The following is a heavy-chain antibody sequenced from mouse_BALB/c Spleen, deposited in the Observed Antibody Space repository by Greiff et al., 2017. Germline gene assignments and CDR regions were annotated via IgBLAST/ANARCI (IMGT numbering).Heavy chain of an antibody. CDR3: ARRGYYRSLWFAY. CDR2: INPSTGYT. D-gene: IGHD2-14*01. Sequence: VQLQESGAELAKPGASVKMSCKASGYTFTSYWMHWVKQRPGQGLEWIGYINPSTGYTEYNQKFKDKATLTADKSSSTAYMQLSSLTSEDSAVYYCARRGYYRSLWFAYWGQGTLVTVSA. CDR1: GYTFTSYW. V-gene: IGHV1-7*01. J-gene: IGHJ3*01.